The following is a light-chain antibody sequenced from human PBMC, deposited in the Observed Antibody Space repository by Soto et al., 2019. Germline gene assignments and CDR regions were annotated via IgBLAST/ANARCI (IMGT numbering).Light chain of an antibody. V-gene: IGKV1-39*01. J-gene: IGKJ1*01. CDR2: AAS. CDR1: QGISSY. CDR3: QQSYGTWT. Sequence: DIQMTQSPSSLSASVGDRVTITCRASQGISSYLNWYQQKPGKAPKLLIYAASNLESGVPPRFSGSGSGTDFTLTISSLQPEDFATYYCQQSYGTWTFGQGTKVDIK.